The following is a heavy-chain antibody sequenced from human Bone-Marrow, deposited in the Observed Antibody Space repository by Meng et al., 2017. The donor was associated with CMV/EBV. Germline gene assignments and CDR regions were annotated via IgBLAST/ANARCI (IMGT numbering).Heavy chain of an antibody. D-gene: IGHD5-24*01. CDR3: ARSFTARDLYYFDY. J-gene: IGHJ4*02. CDR1: GFTFSSYA. Sequence: GESLKISWAASGFTFSSYAMHWVRQAPGKGLEWVAVISYDGSNKYYADSVKGRFTISRDNSKNTLYLQMNSLRAEDTAVYYCARSFTARDLYYFDYWGQGTLVTVSS. V-gene: IGHV3-30*04. CDR2: ISYDGSNK.